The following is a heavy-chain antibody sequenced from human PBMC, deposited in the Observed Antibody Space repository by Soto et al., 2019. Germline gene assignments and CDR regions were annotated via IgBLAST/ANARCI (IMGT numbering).Heavy chain of an antibody. J-gene: IGHJ4*02. CDR3: ARDLPPFCSNGICFADY. D-gene: IGHD2-8*01. CDR2: ITVSGANT. V-gene: IGHV3-23*01. Sequence: PGGSLRLSCAASGFTFANYAMSWVRQAPGKGLEWVSAITVSGANTYYTDSVRGRFTISRDNSKNTLYLQLNSLRAEDTALYYFARDLPPFCSNGICFADYWGQGTLVTVS. CDR1: GFTFANYA.